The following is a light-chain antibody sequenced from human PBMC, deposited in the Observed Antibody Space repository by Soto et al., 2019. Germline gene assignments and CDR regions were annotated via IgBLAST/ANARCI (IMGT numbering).Light chain of an antibody. CDR2: SND. CDR1: TSNIGSNT. J-gene: IGLJ3*02. Sequence: QSVLTQPPSASGTPGQSVTISCSGSTSNIGSNTVNWYQQLPGTAPKLLVYSNDQRPSGVPDRFSASKSGTSAFRAISGLQSEDEADYDCAVWDDSLNAWVFGGGTKLTVL. V-gene: IGLV1-44*01. CDR3: AVWDDSLNAWV.